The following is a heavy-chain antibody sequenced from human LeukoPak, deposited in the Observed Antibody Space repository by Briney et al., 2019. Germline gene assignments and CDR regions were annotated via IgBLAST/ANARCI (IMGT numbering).Heavy chain of an antibody. Sequence: PGGSLRLSCAASGFTFSSYSMNWVRQAPGKGLEWVSSIGSSSEYVYYADSVKGRFTISRDNPKNSLYLQMNSLRAEDTALYYWARVGGYTYGYAFDYWGQGTLVTVSS. D-gene: IGHD5-18*01. CDR3: ARVGGYTYGYAFDY. CDR1: GFTFSSYS. J-gene: IGHJ4*02. V-gene: IGHV3-21*01. CDR2: IGSSSEYV.